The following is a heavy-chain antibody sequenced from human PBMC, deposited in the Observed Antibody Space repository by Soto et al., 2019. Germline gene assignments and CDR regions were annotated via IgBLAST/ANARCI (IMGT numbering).Heavy chain of an antibody. CDR1: GFTFSSYA. J-gene: IGHJ4*02. CDR2: ISGSGGST. D-gene: IGHD3-3*01. Sequence: GGSLRLSCAASGFTFSSYAMSWVRQAPGKGLEWVSAISGSGGSTYYADSVKGRFTISRDNSKNTLYLQMNSLRAEDTAVYYCSAWLLLEGTTVTRKYYFDYWGQGTLVTVSS. V-gene: IGHV3-23*01. CDR3: SAWLLLEGTTVTRKYYFDY.